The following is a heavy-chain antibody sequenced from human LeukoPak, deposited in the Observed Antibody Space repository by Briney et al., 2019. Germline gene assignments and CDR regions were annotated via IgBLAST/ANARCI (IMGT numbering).Heavy chain of an antibody. V-gene: IGHV4-59*01. CDR1: GGSISSYY. CDR3: AREGGYGDYVH. D-gene: IGHD4-17*01. Sequence: SETLSLTCTVSGGSISSYYWCWVRQPPGKGLEWIGYIYYSGSNNYNPSLKSRVTISVYTSKNQFSLKLSYVTAADTAVYYCAREGGYGDYVHWGQGTLVTVSS. J-gene: IGHJ4*02. CDR2: IYYSGSN.